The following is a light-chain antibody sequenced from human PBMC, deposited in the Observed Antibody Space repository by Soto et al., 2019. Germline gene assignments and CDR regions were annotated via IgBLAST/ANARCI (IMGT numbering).Light chain of an antibody. Sequence: DIQMTQSPSSLSAAVGDRVTISCRSSQGVSSYLAWFQQKPGKVPKLLIYAASTLQSGVPSRFSGSGSGTDFTLTISSLQHDDVATYYCQKYDNAPLTFGGGTKVDIK. V-gene: IGKV1-27*01. CDR2: AAS. CDR3: QKYDNAPLT. CDR1: QGVSSY. J-gene: IGKJ4*01.